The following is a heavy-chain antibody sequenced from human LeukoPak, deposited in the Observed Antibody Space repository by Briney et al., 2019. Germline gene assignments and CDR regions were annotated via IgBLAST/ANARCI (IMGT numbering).Heavy chain of an antibody. Sequence: PGGSLRLSCGASGFTFSSYAMHWVRQAPGKGLEWVAVISYDGSNKYYADSVKGRFTISRDNSKNTLYLKVKSLRAEDTAVYYCAKGGGYEAQYYYYYLDVWGKGTTVTISS. CDR3: AKGGGYEAQYYYYYLDV. J-gene: IGHJ6*03. V-gene: IGHV3-30*04. CDR2: ISYDGSNK. CDR1: GFTFSSYA. D-gene: IGHD5-12*01.